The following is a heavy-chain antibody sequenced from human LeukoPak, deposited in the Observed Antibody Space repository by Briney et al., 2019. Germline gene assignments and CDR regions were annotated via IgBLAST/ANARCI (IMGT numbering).Heavy chain of an antibody. J-gene: IGHJ4*02. CDR1: GYTFTSYY. D-gene: IGHD5-24*01. V-gene: IGHV1-46*01. CDR2: INPSGGST. Sequence: ASVKVSCKASGYTFTSYYMHWVRQAPGQGLEWMGIINPSGGSTSYAQKFQGRVTMTRDTSTSTVYMELSSLRSEDTAIYYCAKDDAYLQYDDWGQGTLVTVSS. CDR3: AKDDAYLQYDD.